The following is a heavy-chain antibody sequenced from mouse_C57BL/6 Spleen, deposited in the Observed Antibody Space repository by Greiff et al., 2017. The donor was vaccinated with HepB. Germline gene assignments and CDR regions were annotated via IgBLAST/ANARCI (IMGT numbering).Heavy chain of an antibody. CDR1: GYTFTSYW. D-gene: IGHD1-1*01. V-gene: IGHV1-69*01. CDR2: IDPSDSYT. J-gene: IGHJ2*01. Sequence: QVQLQQPGAELVMPGASVKLSCKASGYTFTSYWMHWVKQRPGQGLGWIGEIDPSDSYTNYNQKFKGKSTLTVDKSSSTAYMQLSSLTSEDSAVYYCAITTVVAQYFDYWGQGTTLTVSS. CDR3: AITTVVAQYFDY.